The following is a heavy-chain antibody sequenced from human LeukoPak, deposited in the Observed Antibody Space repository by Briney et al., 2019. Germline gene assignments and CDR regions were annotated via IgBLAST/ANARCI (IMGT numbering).Heavy chain of an antibody. V-gene: IGHV4-34*01. CDR3: ATLRYSGWGQLFDY. Sequence: SETLSLTCAVYGGSFSGYYWSWIRQPPGKGLEWIGSIYYSGSTYYNPSLKSRVTISVDTSKNQFSLKLSSVTAADTAVYYCATLRYSGWGQLFDYWGQGTLVTVSS. D-gene: IGHD6-19*01. J-gene: IGHJ4*02. CDR1: GGSFSGYY. CDR2: IYYSGST.